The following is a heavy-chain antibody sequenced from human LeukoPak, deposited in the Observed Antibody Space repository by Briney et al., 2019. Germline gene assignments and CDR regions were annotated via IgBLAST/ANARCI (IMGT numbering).Heavy chain of an antibody. CDR2: IYYSGST. Sequence: SATLSLTCTVSGGSISSGGYYWSWIRQHPGKGLEWIGYIYYSGSTYYNPSLKSRVTISVDTSKNQFSLKLSSVTAADTAVYYCARGFSETTIYYDSSGYVGPAFDPWGQGTLVTVSS. D-gene: IGHD3-22*01. J-gene: IGHJ5*02. CDR3: ARGFSETTIYYDSSGYVGPAFDP. V-gene: IGHV4-31*03. CDR1: GGSISSGGYY.